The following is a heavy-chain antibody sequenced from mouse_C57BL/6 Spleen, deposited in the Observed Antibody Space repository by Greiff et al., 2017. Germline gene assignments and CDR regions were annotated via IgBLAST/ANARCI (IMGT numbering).Heavy chain of an antibody. Sequence: QVQLQQSGPELVKPGASVKLSCKASGYTFTSYWMHWVKQRPGQGLEWIGMIHPNSGSTNYNEKFKSKATLTVDKSSSTAYMQLSSLTSEDSAVYYCARELGSIDYWGQGTTLTVSS. J-gene: IGHJ2*01. D-gene: IGHD1-1*01. CDR3: ARELGSIDY. V-gene: IGHV1-64*01. CDR1: GYTFTSYW. CDR2: IHPNSGST.